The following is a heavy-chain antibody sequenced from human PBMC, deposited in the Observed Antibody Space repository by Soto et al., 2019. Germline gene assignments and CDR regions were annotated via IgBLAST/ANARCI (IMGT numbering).Heavy chain of an antibody. J-gene: IGHJ6*02. V-gene: IGHV1-18*01. Sequence: QVQLVQSGAEVKNPGASVKVSCKASGYTFTRYGIGWARQAPGQGLEWMGWINTYNGNTNYAQNVQGRVTLTTDTPTSTPYMELRSLRSNDTAIYYCAMVDVYVTPSPQDVWGQGTTVIVSS. CDR3: AMVDVYVTPSPQDV. D-gene: IGHD3-16*01. CDR1: GYTFTRYG. CDR2: INTYNGNT.